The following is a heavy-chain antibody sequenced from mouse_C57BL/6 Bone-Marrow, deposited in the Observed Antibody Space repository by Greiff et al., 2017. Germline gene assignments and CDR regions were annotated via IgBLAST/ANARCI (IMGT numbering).Heavy chain of an antibody. V-gene: IGHV5-4*01. D-gene: IGHD3-2*02. CDR3: ARDEGDSSGYAY. CDR2: ISDGGSYT. Sequence: EVMLVEPGGGLVKPGGSLKLSCAASGFTFSSYAMSWVRQTPEKRLEWVATISDGGSYTYYPDNVKGRFTISRDNAKNNLYLQMSHLKSEDTAMXYCARDEGDSSGYAYWGQGTLVTVSA. J-gene: IGHJ3*01. CDR1: GFTFSSYA.